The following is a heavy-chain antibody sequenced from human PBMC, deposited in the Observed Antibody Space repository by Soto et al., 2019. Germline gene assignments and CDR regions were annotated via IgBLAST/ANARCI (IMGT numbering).Heavy chain of an antibody. CDR3: ARDPLHVIMDY. Sequence: VGSLRLSCAASGFTFSDYYMSWIRQAPGKGLEWASYISSSGSTIYYADSVKGRFTISRDNAKNSLYLQMNSLRAEDTAVYYCARDPLHVIMDYWGQGTLVTVSS. CDR2: ISSSGSTI. CDR1: GFTFSDYY. D-gene: IGHD3-10*01. V-gene: IGHV3-11*01. J-gene: IGHJ4*02.